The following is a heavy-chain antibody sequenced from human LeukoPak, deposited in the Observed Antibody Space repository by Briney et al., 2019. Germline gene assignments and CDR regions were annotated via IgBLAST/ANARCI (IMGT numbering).Heavy chain of an antibody. CDR1: GGTFSSYA. CDR3: ATRQTRRDGYNWAPSDY. D-gene: IGHD5-24*01. Sequence: GASVKVSCKASGGTFSSYAISWVRQAPGQGLEWMGGIIPIFGTANYAQKFQGRVTITTDESTSTAYMELSSLRSEDTAVYYCATRQTRRDGYNWAPSDYWGQGTLVTVSS. CDR2: IIPIFGTA. J-gene: IGHJ4*02. V-gene: IGHV1-69*05.